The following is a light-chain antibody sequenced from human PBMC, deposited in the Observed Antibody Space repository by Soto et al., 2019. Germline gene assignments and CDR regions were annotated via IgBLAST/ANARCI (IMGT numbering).Light chain of an antibody. V-gene: IGKV3-15*01. Sequence: EIVMTQSPATMSVSPGERATLSCRASQSMYNNLAWYQQKPCQAPRILIYFASTRATGIPARFSGSGSGTEFTLTISSLQSEDFAVYYCQQYNNWPLTFGGGTKVEI. CDR1: QSMYNN. J-gene: IGKJ4*01. CDR2: FAS. CDR3: QQYNNWPLT.